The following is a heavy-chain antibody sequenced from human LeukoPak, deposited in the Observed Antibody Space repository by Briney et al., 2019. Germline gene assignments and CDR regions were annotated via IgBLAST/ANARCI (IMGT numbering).Heavy chain of an antibody. CDR3: ARDRPSDLLWFGKLYDY. J-gene: IGHJ4*02. CDR1: GFTFSSYW. CDR2: INSDGSST. D-gene: IGHD3-10*01. Sequence: GGSLRLSCAASGFTFSSYWMHWVRQAPGKGLVWASRINSDGSSTSYADSVKGRFTISRDNAKNTLYLQVNSLRAEDTAVYYCARDRPSDLLWFGKLYDYWGQGTLVTVSS. V-gene: IGHV3-74*01.